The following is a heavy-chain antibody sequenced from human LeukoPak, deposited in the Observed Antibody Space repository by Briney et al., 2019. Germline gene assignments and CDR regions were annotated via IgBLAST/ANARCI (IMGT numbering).Heavy chain of an antibody. Sequence: GGSLRLSCAASGFTFDDYAMHWVRQAPGKGLEWVSGISWNSGSIGYADSVKGRFTISRDNAKNSLYLQMNSLRAEDTALYYCAKVGPRYSSGWYYFWFDPWGQGTLVTVSS. V-gene: IGHV3-9*01. CDR3: AKVGPRYSSGWYYFWFDP. CDR1: GFTFDDYA. J-gene: IGHJ5*02. CDR2: ISWNSGSI. D-gene: IGHD6-19*01.